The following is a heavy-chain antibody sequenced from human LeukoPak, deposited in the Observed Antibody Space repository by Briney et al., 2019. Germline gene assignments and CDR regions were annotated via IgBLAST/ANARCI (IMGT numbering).Heavy chain of an antibody. D-gene: IGHD2-2*01. V-gene: IGHV3-11*04. CDR1: GFTFSDYY. CDR2: ISSGGSTI. J-gene: IGHJ4*02. Sequence: GGSLRLSCAASGFTFSDYYMSWIRQAPGKGLEWVSYISSGGSTIYYADSVKGRFTTSRDNAKNSLYLQMNSLRAEDTAVYYCARDLGYCSSTSCSVIGYWGQGTLVTVSS. CDR3: ARDLGYCSSTSCSVIGY.